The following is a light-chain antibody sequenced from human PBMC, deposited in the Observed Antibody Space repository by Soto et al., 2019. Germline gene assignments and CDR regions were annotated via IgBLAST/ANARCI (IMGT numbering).Light chain of an antibody. CDR1: QSINNY. CDR2: GAS. J-gene: IGKJ4*01. V-gene: IGKV1-39*01. Sequence: DIQMTQSPSSLSASVGDRVTITCRASQSINNYLSWYQQKPGKAPNLLIFGASTLQSGVPSRFSGSESGTDFPLTISSLEHEDFASYYGLQSYRTPLTFGGGTKLEIK. CDR3: LQSYRTPLT.